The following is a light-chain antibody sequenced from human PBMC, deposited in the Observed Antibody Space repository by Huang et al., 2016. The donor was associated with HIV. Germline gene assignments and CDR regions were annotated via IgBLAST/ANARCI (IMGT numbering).Light chain of an antibody. CDR3: QQYNNRPWT. CDR1: QSVSSD. J-gene: IGKJ1*01. V-gene: IGKV3-15*01. Sequence: ETVMTQSPATLSVSPGERATLSCRASQSVSSDLAWYQQRPGQSPRLLIYGALHRPTGIPARFSGSGSGTEFTLTISSLQSEDFAIYYCQQYNNRPWTFGQGTKVEIK. CDR2: GAL.